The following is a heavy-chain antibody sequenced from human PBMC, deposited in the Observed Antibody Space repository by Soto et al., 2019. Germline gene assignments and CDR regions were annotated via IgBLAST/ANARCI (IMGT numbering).Heavy chain of an antibody. V-gene: IGHV3-30*18. D-gene: IGHD2-15*01. CDR3: AKNVGYCSGGKCYSGWFDP. J-gene: IGHJ5*02. Sequence: QVQLVESGGGLVQPGRSLRLSCEASGFTFSSYAMHWARQAPGKGPEWVAVISYDGSNNYYGDSVKGRFIISRDNSTNMLYLQMNSLRVEDTAVYYCAKNVGYCSGGKCYSGWFDPWGQGTLVIVSS. CDR2: ISYDGSNN. CDR1: GFTFSSYA.